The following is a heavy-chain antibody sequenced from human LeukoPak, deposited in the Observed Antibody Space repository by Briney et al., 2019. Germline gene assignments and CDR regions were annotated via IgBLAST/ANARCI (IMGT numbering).Heavy chain of an antibody. V-gene: IGHV4-39*07. CDR3: ARDRSSGYYNWFDP. J-gene: IGHJ5*02. D-gene: IGHD3-22*01. CDR2: INYSGST. CDR1: GGSITGGRYY. Sequence: SETLSLTCTVSGGSITGGRYYWTWIRQPPGKGLEWIGSINYSGSTYYNPSLKSRVTIFVDTSKNQFSLKLRSVTAADTAVYYCARDRSSGYYNWFDPWGQGTLVTVSS.